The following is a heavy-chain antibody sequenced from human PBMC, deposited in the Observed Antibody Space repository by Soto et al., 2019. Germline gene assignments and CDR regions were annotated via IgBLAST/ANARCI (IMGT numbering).Heavy chain of an antibody. CDR2: IIPILGIA. Sequence: QVQLVQSGAEVKKPGSSVKVSCKASGGTFSSYTISWVRQAPGQGLEWMGRIIPILGIANYAQKFQGRVTITADKSTSTADMELISLRSEDTAVYYCASDGGAYGLDYWGQGTLVTVSS. V-gene: IGHV1-69*02. J-gene: IGHJ4*02. CDR1: GGTFSSYT. CDR3: ASDGGAYGLDY. D-gene: IGHD4-17*01.